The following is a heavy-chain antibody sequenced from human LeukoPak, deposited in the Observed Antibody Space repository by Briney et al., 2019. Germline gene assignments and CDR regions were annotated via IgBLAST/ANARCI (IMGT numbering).Heavy chain of an antibody. J-gene: IGHJ5*02. V-gene: IGHV4-34*01. D-gene: IGHD6-6*01. CDR2: INHSGST. CDR3: AITPRPKNIFDP. Sequence: SETLSLTCAVYGGSFSGYYWSWIRQPPGKGLEWIGEINHSGSTNYNPSLKSRVTISVDTSKNQFSLKLSSVTAADTAVYFCAITPRPKNIFDPWGQGTLVTVSS. CDR1: GGSFSGYY.